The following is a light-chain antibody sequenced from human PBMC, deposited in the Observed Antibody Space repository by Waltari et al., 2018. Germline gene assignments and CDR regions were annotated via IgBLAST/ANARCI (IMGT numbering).Light chain of an antibody. CDR2: SNN. V-gene: IGLV1-44*01. Sequence: QSVLTQPPSASGTPGQRVPIPCSGSSSNLGSNPVNWYQQLPGTAPKLLIYSNNQRPSGVPDRFSGSKSGTSASLAISGLQSEDEADYYCAAWDDSLNGLWVFGGGTKLTVL. CDR3: AAWDDSLNGLWV. J-gene: IGLJ3*02. CDR1: SSNLGSNP.